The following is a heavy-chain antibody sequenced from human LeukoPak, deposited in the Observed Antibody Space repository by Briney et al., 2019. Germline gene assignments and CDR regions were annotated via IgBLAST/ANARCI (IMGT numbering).Heavy chain of an antibody. V-gene: IGHV3-66*01. CDR1: GLTVRTNY. D-gene: IGHD2-2*01. Sequence: GGSLRLSCLVSGLTVRTNYFSWVRQAPGKGLQWVSVLYSGGATFYTDSVKGRFTISRDNAKNSLYLQMNSLRAEDTAVYYCASFSSSSWYLDYWGQGTLVTVSS. CDR3: ASFSSSSWYLDY. J-gene: IGHJ4*02. CDR2: LYSGGAT.